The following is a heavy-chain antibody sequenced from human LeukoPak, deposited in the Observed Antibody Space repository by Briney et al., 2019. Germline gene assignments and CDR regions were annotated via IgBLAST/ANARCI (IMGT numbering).Heavy chain of an antibody. V-gene: IGHV4-39*01. CDR3: ARTEYYIPEDWFDP. Sequence: PSETLSLTCTVSGGSISSSSYCWGWIRQPPGKGLEWIGSICYSGSTFYNPSPKSRVTLSVDTSKNQFSLKLSSVTAADTAVYYCARTEYYIPEDWFDPWGQGTLVTVSS. CDR2: ICYSGST. CDR1: GGSISSSSYC. J-gene: IGHJ5*02. D-gene: IGHD3-10*01.